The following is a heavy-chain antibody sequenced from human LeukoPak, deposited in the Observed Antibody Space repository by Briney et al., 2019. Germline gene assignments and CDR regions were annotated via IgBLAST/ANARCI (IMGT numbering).Heavy chain of an antibody. CDR1: AFTFSSTA. CDR2: ISDSGGDT. D-gene: IGHD3-10*01. J-gene: IGHJ4*02. V-gene: IGHV3-23*01. Sequence: PGGSLRLSCAASAFTFSSTAMSRVRQAPGKGLEWVSTISDSGGDTYYADSVQGRFTISRDKSKNTLFLQMNSLRAEDTAVYYCAKGRGPPYYFDFWGQGTLVTVSS. CDR3: AKGRGPPYYFDF.